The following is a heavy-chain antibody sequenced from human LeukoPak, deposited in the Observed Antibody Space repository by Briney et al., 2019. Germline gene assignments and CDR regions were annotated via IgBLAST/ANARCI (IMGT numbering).Heavy chain of an antibody. D-gene: IGHD3-10*01. Sequence: PGGSLRLSCAASGFTFSSYAMHWVRQAPGKGLEWVAVISYDGSNKYYADSVKGRFTISRDNAKNSLYLQMNSLRAEDTAVYYCARVPYGSGSYYNGDYWGQGTLVTVSS. CDR1: GFTFSSYA. V-gene: IGHV3-30-3*01. CDR3: ARVPYGSGSYYNGDY. CDR2: ISYDGSNK. J-gene: IGHJ4*02.